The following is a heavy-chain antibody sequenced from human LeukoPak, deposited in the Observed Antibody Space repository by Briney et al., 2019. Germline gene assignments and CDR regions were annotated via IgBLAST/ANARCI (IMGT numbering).Heavy chain of an antibody. CDR3: ARDDVSGAFDI. V-gene: IGHV3-53*01. CDR2: IYSGGST. CDR1: GFTVSSNY. J-gene: IGHJ3*02. Sequence: QPGGSLRLSCAASGFTVSSNYMSWVRQAPGKGLEWVSVIYSGGSTYYADSAKGRFTISRDNSKNTLYLQMNSLRAEDTAVYYCARDDVSGAFDIWGQGTMVTVSS.